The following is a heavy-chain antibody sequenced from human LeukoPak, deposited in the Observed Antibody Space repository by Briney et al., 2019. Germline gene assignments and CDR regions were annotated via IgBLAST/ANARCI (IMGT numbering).Heavy chain of an antibody. CDR1: GYTFTGYA. CDR3: ARGPLGRNGDYFDY. Sequence: ASVTVSFTASGYTFTGYAIQWVRQAPGQRLEWMGWISAGNGNTKYSQKFQGRVTITRDTSANTVYMELSSLRSEDTAVYYCARGPLGRNGDYFDYWGQGTLVTVSS. J-gene: IGHJ4*02. D-gene: IGHD7-27*01. CDR2: ISAGNGNT. V-gene: IGHV1-3*01.